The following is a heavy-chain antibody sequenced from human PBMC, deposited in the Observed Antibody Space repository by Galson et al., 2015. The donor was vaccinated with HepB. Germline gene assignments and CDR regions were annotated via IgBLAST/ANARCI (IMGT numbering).Heavy chain of an antibody. Sequence: SLRLSCAASGFTFSDYTMHWIRQAPGKGPEYVSTISINGGSTYYASAVKGRFTISRDNSKNTLFLQMDNLRPEDMAVYYCARGPWFGELLPRAFFDYWGQGTLVPVSS. J-gene: IGHJ4*02. V-gene: IGHV3-64*01. CDR1: GFTFSDYT. D-gene: IGHD3-10*01. CDR3: ARGPWFGELLPRAFFDY. CDR2: ISINGGST.